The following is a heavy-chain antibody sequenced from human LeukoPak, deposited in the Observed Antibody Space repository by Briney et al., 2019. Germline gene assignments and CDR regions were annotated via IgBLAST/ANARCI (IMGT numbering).Heavy chain of an antibody. CDR1: GFTSDDYD. CDR2: INWNGGST. D-gene: IGHD2-15*01. Sequence: PGGSLRLSCAASGFTSDDYDMSWVRQAPGKGLEWVPDINWNGGSTGYADSVKGRFTISRDNAKNSLYLQMNSLRAEDTAVYYCAKTPIVVVAATNFDYWGQGTLVTVSS. CDR3: AKTPIVVVAATNFDY. J-gene: IGHJ4*02. V-gene: IGHV3-20*04.